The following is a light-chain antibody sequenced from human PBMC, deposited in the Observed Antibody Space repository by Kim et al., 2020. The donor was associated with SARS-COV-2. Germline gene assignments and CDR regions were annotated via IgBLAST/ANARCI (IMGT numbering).Light chain of an antibody. Sequence: IVLTQSPGTLSLSPGERATLSCRASESVISSFLAWYQQKPGQAPRLLMYGASRRATGIPDRFSGSGSGTDFTLTISRLEPEDFAVYYCQQYGSSGWTFGQGTKVDIK. J-gene: IGKJ1*01. CDR3: QQYGSSGWT. CDR2: GAS. CDR1: ESVISSF. V-gene: IGKV3-20*01.